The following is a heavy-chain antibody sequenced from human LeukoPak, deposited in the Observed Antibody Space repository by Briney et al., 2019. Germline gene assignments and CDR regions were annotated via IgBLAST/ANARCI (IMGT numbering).Heavy chain of an antibody. Sequence: SETLSLTCSVSGGSISSSSYYWGWIRQPPGKGLEWIGSIYYSGSTYYNPSLKSRVSISVDTSKNQFSLKLTSVTAADTAVYYCARGGGYDIHYWGQGTLVTVSS. CDR3: ARGGGYDIHY. D-gene: IGHD5-12*01. V-gene: IGHV4-39*01. CDR2: IYYSGST. J-gene: IGHJ4*02. CDR1: GGSISSSSYY.